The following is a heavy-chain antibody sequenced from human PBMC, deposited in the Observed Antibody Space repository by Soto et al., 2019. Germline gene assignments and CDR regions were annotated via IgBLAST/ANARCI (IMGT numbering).Heavy chain of an antibody. J-gene: IGHJ6*02. CDR2: IDPRDSYS. V-gene: IGHV5-10-1*01. Sequence: GESLKISCQASGYTFSAFWITWVRQMPGKGLEWMATIDPRDSYSNYSLSFQGHVTISADKSIGSAYLHWSTLEASDTAIYYCEIIYKGFCNKPKCQHYFGMNVWGQGPTVTVSS. CDR3: EIIYKGFCNKPKCQHYFGMNV. D-gene: IGHD2-15*01. CDR1: GYTFSAFW.